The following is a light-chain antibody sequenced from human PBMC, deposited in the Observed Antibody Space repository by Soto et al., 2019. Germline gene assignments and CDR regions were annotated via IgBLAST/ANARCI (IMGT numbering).Light chain of an antibody. J-gene: IGKJ4*01. CDR3: QQRNSWPLT. V-gene: IGKV3-11*01. CDR1: QRICHY. CDR2: DAS. Sequence: EIVFTQSPGTPALSPGEKATLSCRARQRICHYLAWYQQKPGQAPRLLICDASNKATGIPARFSGSGSGTDFTLTISSLEPEDFAVYYCQQRNSWPLTFGGGTNVEIK.